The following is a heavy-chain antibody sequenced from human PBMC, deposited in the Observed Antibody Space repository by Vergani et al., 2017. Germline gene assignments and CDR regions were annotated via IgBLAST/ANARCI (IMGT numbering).Heavy chain of an antibody. CDR1: GFTFSSYS. J-gene: IGHJ3*02. Sequence: EVQLVESGGGLVKPGGSLRLSCAASGFTFSSYSMNWVRQAPGKGLEWVSSISSSSSYIYYADSVKGRFTISRDNAKNSLYLQMNSLRAEDTAVYYCARDPLNQLVTPRDAFDIWGQGTMVTVSS. CDR3: ARDPLNQLVTPRDAFDI. D-gene: IGHD2-2*01. CDR2: ISSSSSYI. V-gene: IGHV3-21*01.